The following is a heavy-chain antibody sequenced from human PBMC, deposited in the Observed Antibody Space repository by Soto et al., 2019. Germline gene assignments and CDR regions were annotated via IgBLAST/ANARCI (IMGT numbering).Heavy chain of an antibody. V-gene: IGHV3-23*01. D-gene: IGHD6-13*01. CDR2: ISGTGGST. CDR1: GFTFSNYV. J-gene: IGHJ6*03. CDR3: AKSSGNRIAAVNYYYYMDV. Sequence: GGSLRLSCAASGFTFSNYVMSWVRQAPGKGLEWVSAISGTGGSTYYADSVKGRFTISRDNSKNTLYLQMNSLRAEDTAVYYCAKSSGNRIAAVNYYYYMDVWGKGTTVTVSS.